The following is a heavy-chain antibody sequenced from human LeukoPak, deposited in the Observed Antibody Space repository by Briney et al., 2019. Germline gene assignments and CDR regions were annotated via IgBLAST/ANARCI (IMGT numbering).Heavy chain of an antibody. CDR3: ARAHTGSRGSPYYFDY. J-gene: IGHJ4*02. Sequence: ASVKVSCKASGYTFTSYAISWVRQAPGQGLEWMGGIIPIFGTANYAQKFQGRVTITTDESTSTAYMELSSLRSEDTAVYYCARAHTGSRGSPYYFDYWGQGTLVTVSS. CDR2: IIPIFGTA. CDR1: GYTFTSYA. V-gene: IGHV1-69*05. D-gene: IGHD6-13*01.